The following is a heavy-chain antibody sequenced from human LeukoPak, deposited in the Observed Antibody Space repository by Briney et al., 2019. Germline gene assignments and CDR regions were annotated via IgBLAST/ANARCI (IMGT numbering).Heavy chain of an antibody. CDR2: ISAYNGNT. D-gene: IGHD6-19*01. Sequence: ASVKVSCKASGYTFTSYGISWVRQAPGQGLEWMGWISAYNGNTNYAQKLQGRVIMTTDTSTGTAYMELRSLRSDDTAVYYCASWVGGGTVADTDAFDIWGQGTMVTVSS. CDR3: ASWVGGGTVADTDAFDI. J-gene: IGHJ3*02. CDR1: GYTFTSYG. V-gene: IGHV1-18*01.